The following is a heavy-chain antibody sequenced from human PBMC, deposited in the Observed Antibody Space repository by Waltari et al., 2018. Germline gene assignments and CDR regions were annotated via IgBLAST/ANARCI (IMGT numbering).Heavy chain of an antibody. CDR2: ISISGSTI. V-gene: IGHV3-48*03. Sequence: EVQLVESGGGLVQPGGSLRLSCAASVFTFSSYEMNWVRQAPGKGLEWVSYISISGSTIYDADSVKGRLTISRDNAKNSLYLQMNSLRAEDTAVYYCANYYGMDVWGQGTTVTVSS. J-gene: IGHJ6*02. CDR3: ANYYGMDV. CDR1: VFTFSSYE.